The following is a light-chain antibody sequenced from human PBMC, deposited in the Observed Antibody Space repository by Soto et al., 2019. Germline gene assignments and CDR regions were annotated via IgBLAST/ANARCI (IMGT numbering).Light chain of an antibody. CDR2: EDD. CDR3: QSYDSNNQGV. CDR1: SGSIASNY. J-gene: IGLJ3*02. Sequence: NFMLTQPHSVSESPGKTVIISCTGSSGSIASNYVQWYQQRPGSAPTTVIYEDDQRPSGVPDRFSGSIDSSSNSASLTISGLKTEDEADYYCQSYDSNNQGVFGGGTKLTVL. V-gene: IGLV6-57*02.